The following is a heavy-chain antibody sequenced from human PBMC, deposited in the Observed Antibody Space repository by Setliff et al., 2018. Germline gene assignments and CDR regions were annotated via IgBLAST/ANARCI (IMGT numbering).Heavy chain of an antibody. V-gene: IGHV4-34*01. Sequence: SETLSLTCTVYGGSFDTYHWSWLRQPPGQGLEWFGEINYSGSGDYSPSFKGRVTISVDTSKKQFSLTLTSVTAADTALYYCRQAVVGRDVFDIWGQGTVVTVSS. D-gene: IGHD1-1*01. CDR2: INYSGSG. J-gene: IGHJ3*02. CDR3: RQAVVGRDVFDI. CDR1: GGSFDTYH.